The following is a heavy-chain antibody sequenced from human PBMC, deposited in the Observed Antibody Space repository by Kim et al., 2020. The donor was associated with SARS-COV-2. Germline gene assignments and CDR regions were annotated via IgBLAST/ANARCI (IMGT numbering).Heavy chain of an antibody. Sequence: GGSLRLSCAASGLTVSSNYMSWVRQAPGKGLEWVSVIYSGGSTYYADSVKGRFTISRDTSKNTLYLQMNSLRAEDTAVYYCARGITGTVIFGYWGQGTLGTAS. CDR2: IYSGGST. CDR3: ARGITGTVIFGY. V-gene: IGHV3-53*01. J-gene: IGHJ4*02. D-gene: IGHD1-20*01. CDR1: GLTVSSNY.